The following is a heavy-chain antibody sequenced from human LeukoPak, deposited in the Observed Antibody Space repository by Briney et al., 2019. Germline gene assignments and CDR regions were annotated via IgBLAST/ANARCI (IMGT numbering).Heavy chain of an antibody. CDR3: ARSFDSRGYYYYGMDV. V-gene: IGHV4-4*02. D-gene: IGHD3-22*01. CDR1: GGSISSSTW. J-gene: IGHJ6*02. Sequence: PSGTLSLTCGVSGGSISSSTWWSWVRQPPGRGLEWIGEIYHSGSTNYNPSLKSRVTMSLDTSKNQVSLKLSSLTAADTAVYYCARSFDSRGYYYYGMDVWGQGTTVTVSS. CDR2: IYHSGST.